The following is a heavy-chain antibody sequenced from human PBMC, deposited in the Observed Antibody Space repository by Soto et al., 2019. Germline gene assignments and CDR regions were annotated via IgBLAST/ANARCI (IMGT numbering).Heavy chain of an antibody. CDR2: IYYSGST. CDR1: GGSISSYY. CDR3: ARQRQWPDTDFGY. V-gene: IGHV4-59*08. D-gene: IGHD6-19*01. J-gene: IGHJ4*02. Sequence: SETLSLTCTVSGGSISSYYWSWIRQPPGKGLEWIGYIYYSGSTNYNPSLKSRVTISVDTSKNQFSLKLSSVTAADTAVYYCARQRQWPDTDFGYWGQGTLVTVSS.